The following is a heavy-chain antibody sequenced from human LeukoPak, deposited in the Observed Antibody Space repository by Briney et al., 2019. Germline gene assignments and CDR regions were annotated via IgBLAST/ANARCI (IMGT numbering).Heavy chain of an antibody. CDR2: IYYSGST. CDR1: GYSISSGYY. D-gene: IGHD3-10*01. J-gene: IGHJ5*02. CDR3: ARGNMVRGVMGWFDP. V-gene: IGHV4-38-2*02. Sequence: PSETLSLTCTVSGYSISSGYYWGWIRQPPGKGLEWIGYIYYSGSTNYNPSLKSRVTISVDTSKNQFSLKLSSVTAADTAVYYCARGNMVRGVMGWFDPWGQGTLVTVSS.